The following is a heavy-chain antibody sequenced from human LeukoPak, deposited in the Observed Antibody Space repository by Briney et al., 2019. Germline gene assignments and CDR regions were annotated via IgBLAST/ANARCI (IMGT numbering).Heavy chain of an antibody. Sequence: GGSLRLSCAASGFTFSSFAMSWVRQAPGKGLEWVSAISGSGGSTYYADSVKGRFTISRDNSKNTLYLQMNSLRAEDTAIYYCAXSRSGWFLWDYWGQGTLVTVSS. CDR3: AXSRSGWFLWDY. J-gene: IGHJ4*02. D-gene: IGHD6-19*01. V-gene: IGHV3-23*01. CDR2: ISGSGGST. CDR1: GFTFSSFA.